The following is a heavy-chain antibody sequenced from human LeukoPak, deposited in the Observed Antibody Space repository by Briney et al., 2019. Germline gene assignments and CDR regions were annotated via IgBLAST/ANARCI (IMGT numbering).Heavy chain of an antibody. CDR3: ARDWGDGSGYYYFDY. V-gene: IGHV3-33*01. CDR1: GFTFSSYG. Sequence: GGSLRLSCAASGFTFSSYGMHWVRQAPGKGLEWVAVIWYDGSNKYYADSVKGRFTISRDNSKNTLYLQMNSLRAEDTAVYYCARDWGDGSGYYYFDYWGQGTLVTVSS. D-gene: IGHD3-22*01. J-gene: IGHJ4*02. CDR2: IWYDGSNK.